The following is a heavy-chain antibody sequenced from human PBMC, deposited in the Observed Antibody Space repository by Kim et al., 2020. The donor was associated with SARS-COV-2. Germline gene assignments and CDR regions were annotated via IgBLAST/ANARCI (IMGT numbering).Heavy chain of an antibody. CDR1: GFTFSDYY. CDR3: ARAGRTYDSSAYN. D-gene: IGHD3-22*01. V-gene: IGHV3-11*05. J-gene: IGHJ4*02. CDR2: ISSSSSYT. Sequence: GGSLRLSCAASGFTFSDYYVSWIRQAPGKGLEWVSYISSSSSYTNYADSVKGRFTISRDNAKNSLYLQMNSLRAEDTAVYYCARAGRTYDSSAYNWGQGTLVTVSS.